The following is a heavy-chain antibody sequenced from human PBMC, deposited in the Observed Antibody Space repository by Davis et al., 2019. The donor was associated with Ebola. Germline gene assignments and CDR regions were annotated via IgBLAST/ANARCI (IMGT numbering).Heavy chain of an antibody. J-gene: IGHJ4*02. CDR3: AREFLGQPLTYYFDY. D-gene: IGHD2/OR15-2a*01. CDR1: GFTFSRLW. CDR2: IKQDGSEK. Sequence: GESLKISCAASGFTFSRLWMSWVRQAPGKGLEWVANIKQDGSEKYYVDSVEGRFTISRDNAKNSLYLQMNSLRAEDTAVYYCAREFLGQPLTYYFDYWGQGTLVTVSS. V-gene: IGHV3-7*01.